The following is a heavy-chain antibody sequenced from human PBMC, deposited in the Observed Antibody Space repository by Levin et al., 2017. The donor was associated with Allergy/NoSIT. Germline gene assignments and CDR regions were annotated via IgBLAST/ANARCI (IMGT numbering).Heavy chain of an antibody. V-gene: IGHV3-23*01. D-gene: IGHD3-3*01. CDR1: GFTFSSYA. CDR2: ISGSGDST. J-gene: IGHJ4*02. Sequence: GGSLRLSCAASGFTFSSYAMTWVRQAPGKGLEWVSGISGSGDSTYYADSVKGRLTISRDNSKNTLYLQMNSLRAEDTAVYYCAKGYNVFWSGYSHWGQGTLVTVSS. CDR3: AKGYNVFWSGYSH.